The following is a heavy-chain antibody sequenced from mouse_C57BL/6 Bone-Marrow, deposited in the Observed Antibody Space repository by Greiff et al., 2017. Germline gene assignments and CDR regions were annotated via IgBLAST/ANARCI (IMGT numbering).Heavy chain of an antibody. CDR3: ARDYYGSSSYAMDD. J-gene: IGHJ4*01. D-gene: IGHD1-1*01. CDR1: GYTFTSYW. CDR2: IHPNSGST. V-gene: IGHV1-64*01. Sequence: QVQLQQSGAELVKPGASVKLSCKASGYTFTSYWMHWVKQRPGQGLEWIGMIHPNSGSTNYNAKFKSKATLTVDKSSSTAYLQLSSLTSEDSAVYCCARDYYGSSSYAMDDWGQGTSVTVSS.